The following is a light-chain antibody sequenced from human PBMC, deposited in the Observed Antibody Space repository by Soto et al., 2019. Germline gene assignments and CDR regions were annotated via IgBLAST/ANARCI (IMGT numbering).Light chain of an antibody. Sequence: PGERVTLSCRASQSVSSSYLTWYQQKPGQAPRLLIYGASTRATSIPARFSGSGSGTDFTLTISSLQPEDFAVYYCQQDYNLPWYTFGQGTKLEIK. V-gene: IGKV3D-7*01. CDR2: GAS. CDR1: QSVSSSY. CDR3: QQDYNLPWYT. J-gene: IGKJ2*01.